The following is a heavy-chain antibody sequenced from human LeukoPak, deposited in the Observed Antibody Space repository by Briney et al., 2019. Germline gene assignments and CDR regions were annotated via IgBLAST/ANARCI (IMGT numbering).Heavy chain of an antibody. CDR3: AIEGGSYYYYYYMDV. V-gene: IGHV1-2*02. D-gene: IGHD1-26*01. J-gene: IGHJ6*03. Sequence: ASVKVSCKASGYTFTGYYIHWVRQAPGQGLEWMGWINPNSGGTNYAQKFQGRVTMTRDTSMSTAYMELSRLRSDDTAGYYCAIEGGSYYYYYYMDVWGKGTTVTVSS. CDR2: INPNSGGT. CDR1: GYTFTGYY.